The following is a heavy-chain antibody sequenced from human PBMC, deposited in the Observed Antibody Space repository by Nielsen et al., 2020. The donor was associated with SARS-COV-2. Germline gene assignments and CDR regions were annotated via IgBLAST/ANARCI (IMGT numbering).Heavy chain of an antibody. Sequence: GESLKISCAASGFAFSSYVMNWVRQAPGKGLEWVAVISNDGSNKYYADSVKGRFTISSDNSKNTLYLQMNSLRAEDTAVYYCARDLEVGGYNFEGYWGQGTLVTVSS. V-gene: IGHV3-30-3*01. CDR2: ISNDGSNK. CDR3: ARDLEVGGYNFEGY. CDR1: GFAFSSYV. D-gene: IGHD5-24*01. J-gene: IGHJ4*02.